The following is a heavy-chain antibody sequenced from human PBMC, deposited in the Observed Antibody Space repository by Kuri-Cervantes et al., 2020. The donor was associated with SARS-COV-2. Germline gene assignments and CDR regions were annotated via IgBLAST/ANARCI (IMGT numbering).Heavy chain of an antibody. CDR1: GFTFSDYY. CDR3: ARYSSAWHPLGMDV. J-gene: IGHJ6*02. D-gene: IGHD6-19*01. CDR2: IYDSGST. Sequence: GSLRLSCAASGFTFSDYYMSWIRQPPGKGLEWIGNIYDSGSTNYNPSLKSRVTISLDTSKNQFSLKLNSVTAADTAVYHCARYSSAWHPLGMDVWGQGTTVTVSS. V-gene: IGHV4-59*01.